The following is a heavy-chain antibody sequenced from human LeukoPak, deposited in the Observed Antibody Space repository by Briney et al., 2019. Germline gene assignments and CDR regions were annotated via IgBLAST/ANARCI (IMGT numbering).Heavy chain of an antibody. V-gene: IGHV4-39*01. CDR2: IYYSGST. J-gene: IGHJ4*02. Sequence: SETPSLTCTVSGGSISSSSYYWAWIRQPPGKGLEWIGSIYYSGSTYYNPSLKSRVTISGDMSKHQFSLKLSSVTAADTAVYFCARHPGEMAEGTFDYWGQGTLVTVSS. CDR3: ARHPGEMAEGTFDY. CDR1: GGSISSSSYY. D-gene: IGHD2-8*01.